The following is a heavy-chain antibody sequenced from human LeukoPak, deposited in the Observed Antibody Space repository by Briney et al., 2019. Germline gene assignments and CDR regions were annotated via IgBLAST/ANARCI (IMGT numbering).Heavy chain of an antibody. D-gene: IGHD2-15*01. CDR3: ATVGCSGGSCPFDY. CDR2: FDPEDGET. V-gene: IGHV1-24*01. Sequence: ASVKVSCKVSGYTLTELSMHWVRQAPGKGLEWMGGFDPEDGETIYARKFQGGVTMTEDTSTDTDYMELSSLRSEDTAVYYCATVGCSGGSCPFDYWGQGTLVTVSS. CDR1: GYTLTELS. J-gene: IGHJ4*02.